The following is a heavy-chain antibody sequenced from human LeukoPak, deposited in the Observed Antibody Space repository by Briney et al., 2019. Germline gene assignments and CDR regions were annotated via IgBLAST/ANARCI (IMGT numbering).Heavy chain of an antibody. CDR1: GFTVSSNY. CDR2: IYSGGST. V-gene: IGHV3-66*01. J-gene: IGHJ4*02. Sequence: GGSLRLSCAASGFTVSSNYMSWVRQAPGKGLEWVSVIYSGGSTYYADSVKGRFTISRDNSKNTLYLQMNSLRAEDTAVYYCARDRILGVGYLVEAAAGTGYWGQGTLVTVSS. CDR3: ARDRILGVGYLVEAAAGTGY. D-gene: IGHD6-13*01.